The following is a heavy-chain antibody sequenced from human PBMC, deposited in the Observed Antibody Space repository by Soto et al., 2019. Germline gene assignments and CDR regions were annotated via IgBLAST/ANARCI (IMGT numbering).Heavy chain of an antibody. D-gene: IGHD2-2*01. CDR2: IYYSGSS. J-gene: IGHJ5*02. V-gene: IGHV4-30-4*01. Sequence: SETLSLTCTVSGDSTRSGNYYWSWIRQFPEKGLEWIGYIYYSGSSNYNPSLKSRVSISVDTSKNQFSLKLRSVTAADTAVYYCARVPDRWGQGTLVTVSS. CDR3: ARVPDR. CDR1: GDSTRSGNYY.